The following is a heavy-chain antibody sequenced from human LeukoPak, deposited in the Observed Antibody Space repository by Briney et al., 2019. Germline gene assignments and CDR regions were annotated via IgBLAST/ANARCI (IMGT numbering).Heavy chain of an antibody. V-gene: IGHV4-39*07. CDR3: ARDALAARPNWFDP. D-gene: IGHD6-6*01. CDR1: GGSISSSSYY. J-gene: IGHJ5*02. Sequence: PSETLSLTCTVSGGSISSSSYYWGWIRQPPGKGLEWIGSIYYSGSTYYNPSLKSRVTISIDTSKNQFSLRLSSVTAADTAVYYCARDALAARPNWFDPWGQGTLVTVSS. CDR2: IYYSGST.